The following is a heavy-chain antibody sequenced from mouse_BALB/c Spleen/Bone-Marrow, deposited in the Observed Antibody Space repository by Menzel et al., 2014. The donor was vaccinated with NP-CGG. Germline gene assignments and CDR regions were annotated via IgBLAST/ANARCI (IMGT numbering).Heavy chain of an antibody. J-gene: IGHJ3*01. Sequence: QVQLQQPGPELVKPGASVRISCKASGYTFTSYYIHWAKQRPGQGLEWIGWIYPGNVNTKYNEKFKGKATLTADKSSSTAYMQLSSLTSEDSAVYFCARDDYAYWGQGTLVTVSA. CDR2: IYPGNVNT. CDR3: ARDDYAY. D-gene: IGHD2-4*01. CDR1: GYTFTSYY. V-gene: IGHV1S56*01.